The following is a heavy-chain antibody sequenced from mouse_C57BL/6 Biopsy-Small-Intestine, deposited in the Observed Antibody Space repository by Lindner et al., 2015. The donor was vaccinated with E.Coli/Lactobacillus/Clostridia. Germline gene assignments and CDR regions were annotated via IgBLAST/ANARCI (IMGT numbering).Heavy chain of an antibody. V-gene: IGHV1-19*01. J-gene: IGHJ2*01. D-gene: IGHD2-3*01. CDR3: ARDGYFYFDY. CDR1: GYTFTDYF. Sequence: EVQLQESGPVLVKPGASVKMSRKASGYTFTDYFMNWVKQSHGKSLEWIGVINPYNGGTSYNLKFKGKATLTVDKSSSTAYMELNSLTSEDSAVYYCARDGYFYFDYWGQGTTLTVSS. CDR2: INPYNGGT.